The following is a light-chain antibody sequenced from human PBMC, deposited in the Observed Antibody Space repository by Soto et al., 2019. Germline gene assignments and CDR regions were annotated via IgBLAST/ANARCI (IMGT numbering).Light chain of an antibody. Sequence: DIQMTQSPSSVSASVGGRFTITFPASQSIGRYLNWYQQKPGRAPKVLIYATSSLQSGVPPRFSGSGSGTDFTLTISSLEPEDSAVYYCQQRHMWPITFGQGTRLEIK. CDR1: QSIGRY. V-gene: IGKV1-39*01. CDR3: QQRHMWPIT. CDR2: ATS. J-gene: IGKJ5*01.